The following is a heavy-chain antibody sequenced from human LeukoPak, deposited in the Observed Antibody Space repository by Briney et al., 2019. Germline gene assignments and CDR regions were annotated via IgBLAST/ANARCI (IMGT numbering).Heavy chain of an antibody. Sequence: GGSLRLSCAASGFTFDDYAMHWVRQAPGKGLEWVSLISWDGGSTDYADSVKGRFTISRDNSNNSLYLQMNSLRAEDTALYYCAKVATPHYYDSSGYSYYFDYWGQGTLVTVSS. D-gene: IGHD3-22*01. V-gene: IGHV3-43D*04. J-gene: IGHJ4*02. CDR2: ISWDGGST. CDR1: GFTFDDYA. CDR3: AKVATPHYYDSSGYSYYFDY.